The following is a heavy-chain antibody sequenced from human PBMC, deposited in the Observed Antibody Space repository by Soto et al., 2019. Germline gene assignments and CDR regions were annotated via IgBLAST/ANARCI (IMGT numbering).Heavy chain of an antibody. CDR3: ARDSNYCMDV. V-gene: IGHV3-33*01. CDR2: IWYDGSNK. CDR1: GFTFSSYG. Sequence: QVQLVESGGGVVQPGRSLRLSCAASGFTFSSYGMHWVRQAPGKGLEWVAGIWYDGSNKYYVDSVKGRFTISRDNSKSTLYLQMNSLRAEDTAVYYCARDSNYCMDVWGQGTTVTVSS. J-gene: IGHJ6*02.